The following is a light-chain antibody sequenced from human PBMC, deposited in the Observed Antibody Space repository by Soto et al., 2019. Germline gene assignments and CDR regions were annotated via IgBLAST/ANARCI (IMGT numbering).Light chain of an antibody. Sequence: QSVLTQPPSASGTPGQRVTISCSGSSSNIGSNTVNWCQQLPGTAPKLLIYSNNQRPSGFPDRFNGSKSGSSASLAISGLLSGDDAYYYCAAWDDTLTGYVLGSGTNATVL. J-gene: IGLJ1*01. CDR3: AAWDDTLTGYV. CDR1: SSNIGSNT. V-gene: IGLV1-44*01. CDR2: SNN.